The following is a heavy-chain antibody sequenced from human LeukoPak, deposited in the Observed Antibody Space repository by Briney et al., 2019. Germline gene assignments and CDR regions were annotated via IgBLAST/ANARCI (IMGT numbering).Heavy chain of an antibody. Sequence: SETLSLTCAVYGGSFSGYYWSRIRQPPGKGLEWIGEINHSGSTNYNPSLKSRVTISVDTSKNQFSLKLSSVTAADTAVYYCARDFNVEMATSDAFDIWGQGTMVTVSS. CDR1: GGSFSGYY. D-gene: IGHD5-24*01. CDR2: INHSGST. CDR3: ARDFNVEMATSDAFDI. V-gene: IGHV4-34*01. J-gene: IGHJ3*02.